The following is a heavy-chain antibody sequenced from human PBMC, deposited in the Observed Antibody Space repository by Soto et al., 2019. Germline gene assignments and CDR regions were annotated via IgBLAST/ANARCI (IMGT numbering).Heavy chain of an antibody. D-gene: IGHD6-19*01. CDR2: IIPIFGTA. CDR3: AKSSVSSGWYSAGMDV. J-gene: IGHJ6*02. CDR1: GGTFSSYA. V-gene: IGHV1-69*13. Sequence: SVKVSCKASGGTFSSYAISWARQAPGQGLEWMGGIIPIFGTANYAQKFRGRVTITADESTSTAYMELSSLRSEDTAVYYCAKSSVSSGWYSAGMDVWGQGTTVTVSS.